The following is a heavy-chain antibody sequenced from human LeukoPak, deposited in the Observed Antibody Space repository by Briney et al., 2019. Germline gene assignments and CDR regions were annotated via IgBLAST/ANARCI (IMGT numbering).Heavy chain of an antibody. CDR2: IYSGGST. V-gene: IGHV3-66*02. CDR3: LFGLYSGTYHILDY. CDR1: GVTVNSYY. D-gene: IGHD1-26*01. J-gene: IGHJ4*02. Sequence: PGGSLRLSCAASGVTVNSYYMSWVRQAPGKGLEWVSVIYSGGSTYYTDSVKGRFTVSRDNSKNTLYLQMNSLRTEDTAVYYCLFGLYSGTYHILDYWGQGTLVTVSS.